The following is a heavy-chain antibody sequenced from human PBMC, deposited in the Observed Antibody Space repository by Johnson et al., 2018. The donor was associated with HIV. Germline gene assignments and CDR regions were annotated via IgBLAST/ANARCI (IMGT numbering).Heavy chain of an antibody. Sequence: QVQLVESGGGVVQPGRSLRLSCAASGFTFSSYAMHWVRQAPGKGLEWVAVISYDGSNKYYADSVKGRFTISRDNSKNTLYQQMNSLRAEDTAGYYCARERCPWGPDAFDIWGQGTMVTVSS. V-gene: IGHV3-30*04. J-gene: IGHJ3*02. D-gene: IGHD3-16*01. CDR2: ISYDGSNK. CDR3: ARERCPWGPDAFDI. CDR1: GFTFSSYA.